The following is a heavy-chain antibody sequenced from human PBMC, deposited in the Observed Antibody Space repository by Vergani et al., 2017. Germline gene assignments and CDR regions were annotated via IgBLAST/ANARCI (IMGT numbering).Heavy chain of an antibody. CDR1: GFTFSNAW. Sequence: EVQLVESGGGLVKPGGSLRLSCAASGFTFSNAWMSWVRQAPGKGLEWVGRIKSKTDGGTTDYAAPVKGRFTISRDDSKNTLYLQMNSLKTEDTAVYYCAREWEWYDILTGYLPLYYYGMDVWGQGTTVTVSS. V-gene: IGHV3-15*01. D-gene: IGHD3-9*01. J-gene: IGHJ6*02. CDR2: IKSKTDGGTT. CDR3: AREWEWYDILTGYLPLYYYGMDV.